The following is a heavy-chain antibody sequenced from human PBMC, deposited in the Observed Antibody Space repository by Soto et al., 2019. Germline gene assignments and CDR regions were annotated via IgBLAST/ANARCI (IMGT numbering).Heavy chain of an antibody. J-gene: IGHJ4*01. CDR1: GYDFRSYG. D-gene: IGHD3-22*01. Sequence: KVEWKGAGYDFRSYGVSWLRKAPGQGLEWMGWISAYNGNTNYAQKLQGRVTMTTDTSTSTAYMELRSLRSDDTAVYYWETPQDYDPFLDSWGHGTPVPVSS. CDR2: ISAYNGNT. CDR3: ETPQDYDPFLDS. V-gene: IGHV1-18*01.